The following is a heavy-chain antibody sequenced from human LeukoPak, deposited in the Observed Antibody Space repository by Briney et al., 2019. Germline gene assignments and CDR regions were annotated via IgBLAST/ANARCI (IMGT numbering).Heavy chain of an antibody. D-gene: IGHD3-3*02. CDR1: GGSISSYY. CDR2: IYYSGST. J-gene: IGHJ5*02. Sequence: PSETLSLTCTVSGGSISSYYWSWIRQPPGKGLEWIGYIYYSGSTNYNPSLKSRVTISVDTSKNQLSLKLSSVTAADTAVYYCARVTASIPTNWFDPWGQGTLVTVSS. V-gene: IGHV4-59*01. CDR3: ARVTASIPTNWFDP.